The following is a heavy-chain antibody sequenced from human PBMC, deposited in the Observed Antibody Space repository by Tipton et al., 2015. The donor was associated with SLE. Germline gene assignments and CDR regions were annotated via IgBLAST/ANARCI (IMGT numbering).Heavy chain of an antibody. CDR1: GYRITNYW. Sequence: QLVQSGAEEKKPGESLKISCKGSGYRITNYWIGWVRQMAGKGLEWMGIIYPGDSDTRYSPSFHGQVSISADKSISTAYLQWSSLQAADPSVFYCARQRNALAAALDTWGQGPLFTVS. V-gene: IGHV5-51*01. D-gene: IGHD6-13*01. CDR2: IYPGDSDT. J-gene: IGHJ3*02. CDR3: ARQRNALAAALDT.